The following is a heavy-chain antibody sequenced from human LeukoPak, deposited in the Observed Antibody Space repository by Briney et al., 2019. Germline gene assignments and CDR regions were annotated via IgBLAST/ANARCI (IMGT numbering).Heavy chain of an antibody. CDR1: GGTFSSYA. Sequence: ASVKVSCKASGGTFSSYAISWVRQAPGQGLEWMGGIIPIFGTANYAQKFQGRVTITADESTSTAYMELSSLRSEDTAVYYCARDGGKYYYGSGGYLYWGQGTLVTVSS. V-gene: IGHV1-69*13. J-gene: IGHJ4*02. D-gene: IGHD3-10*01. CDR3: ARDGGKYYYGSGGYLY. CDR2: IIPIFGTA.